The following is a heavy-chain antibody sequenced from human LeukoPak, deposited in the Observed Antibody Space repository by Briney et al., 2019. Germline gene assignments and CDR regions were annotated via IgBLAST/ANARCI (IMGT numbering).Heavy chain of an antibody. CDR1: GDSVSGYY. CDR3: ARDGGYSYGFDY. CDR2: IYYSGST. Sequence: SETLSLTCIVSGDSVSGYYWSWIRQPPGKGLEWIGYIYYSGSTNYNPSLKSRVTISVDTSKNQFSLKLSSVTAADTAVYYCARDGGYSYGFDYWGQGTLVTVSS. V-gene: IGHV4-59*02. D-gene: IGHD5-18*01. J-gene: IGHJ4*02.